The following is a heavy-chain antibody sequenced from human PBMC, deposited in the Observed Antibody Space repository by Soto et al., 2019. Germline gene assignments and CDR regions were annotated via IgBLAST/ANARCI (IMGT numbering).Heavy chain of an antibody. CDR1: GGSFSGYY. V-gene: IGHV4-34*01. J-gene: IGHJ6*03. Sequence: PSETLSLTCAVYGGSFSGYYWSWIRQPPGKGLELIGEINHSGSTNYNPSLKSRVTISVDTSKNQFSLKLSSVTAADTAVYYCARRTGTTWYYYYYMDVWGKGTTVTVSS. CDR3: ARRTGTTWYYYYYMDV. D-gene: IGHD1-7*01. CDR2: INHSGST.